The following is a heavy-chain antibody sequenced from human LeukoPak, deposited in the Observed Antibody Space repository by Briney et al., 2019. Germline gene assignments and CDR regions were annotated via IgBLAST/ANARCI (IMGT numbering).Heavy chain of an antibody. V-gene: IGHV5-51*01. J-gene: IGHJ3*02. CDR3: ARQAYGSHFDAFDI. Sequence: GESLKISCKASGYRFTTDYIGWVRQMPGKGLEWMGIIYPDDSEANYSPSFQGHVSMSVDKSITTAYLQWSSLKASDTAIYYCARQAYGSHFDAFDIWGQGTMVTVSS. D-gene: IGHD3-22*01. CDR2: IYPDDSEA. CDR1: GYRFTTDY.